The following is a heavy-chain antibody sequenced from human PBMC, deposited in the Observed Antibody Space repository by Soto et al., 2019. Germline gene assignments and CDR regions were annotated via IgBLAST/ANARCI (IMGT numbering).Heavy chain of an antibody. CDR3: SRDGGRHSGGIDY. J-gene: IGHJ4*02. CDR2: IIPIFGTA. Sequence: QVQLVQSGAEVKKPGSSVKVSCKASGGTFSSYSINWVRQAPGQGLEWMGEIIPIFGTANYAQKFQGRVTITADESTSTAYMELSSLRSEDTAVYYCSRDGGRHSGGIDYWCQGTLVTVSS. D-gene: IGHD1-26*01. V-gene: IGHV1-69*01. CDR1: GGTFSSYS.